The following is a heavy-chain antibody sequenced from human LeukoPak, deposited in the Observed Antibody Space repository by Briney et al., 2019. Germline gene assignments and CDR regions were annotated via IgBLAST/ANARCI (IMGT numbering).Heavy chain of an antibody. CDR1: GGSFSGYY. V-gene: IGHV4-34*01. CDR2: INHSGST. D-gene: IGHD3-3*01. J-gene: IGHJ5*02. CDR3: ARGLGITIFGVVSSFWFDP. Sequence: PSETLSLTCAVYGGSFSGYYWSWIRQPPGKGLEWIGEINHSGSTNYKPSLKSRVTISVDTSKNQFSLKLSSVTAADTAVYYCARGLGITIFGVVSSFWFDPWGQGTLVTVSS.